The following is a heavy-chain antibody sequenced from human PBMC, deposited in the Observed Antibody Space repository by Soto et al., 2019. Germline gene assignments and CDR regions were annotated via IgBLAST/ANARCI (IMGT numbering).Heavy chain of an antibody. CDR3: ARDRSAGITGEFDP. Sequence: SETLSLTCAISGYSISSGYYWGWIRQPPGKGLEWIGSIFHSGSTYYNPSLKSRVTISVDTSKNQFSLKLRSVTAADTAVYYCARDRSAGITGEFDPWGQGXRVTVYS. CDR2: IFHSGST. CDR1: GYSISSGYY. J-gene: IGHJ5*02. V-gene: IGHV4-38-2*02. D-gene: IGHD1-20*01.